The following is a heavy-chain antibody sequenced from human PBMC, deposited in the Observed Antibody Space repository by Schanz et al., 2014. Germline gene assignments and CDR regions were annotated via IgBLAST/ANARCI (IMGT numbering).Heavy chain of an antibody. Sequence: EVKLVESGGGLVQPGGSLRLSCATSGFNLRRYSMNWVRQAPGGGLEWVSSIEGRFTVSRDNANNVMYLQMNSLRVGDTAMYYCARDTLWFGDINDAFDVWGHGTMVTVS. V-gene: IGHV3-21*01. D-gene: IGHD3-10*01. J-gene: IGHJ3*01. CDR1: GFNLRRYS. CDR3: ARDTLWFGDINDAFDV. CDR2: I.